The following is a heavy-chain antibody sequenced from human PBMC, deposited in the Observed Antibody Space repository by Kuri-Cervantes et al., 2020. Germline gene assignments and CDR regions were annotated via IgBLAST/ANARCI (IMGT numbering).Heavy chain of an antibody. CDR2: IKSKTDGGTT. CDR3: AKDLDIVGGWQWLVSAPDY. Sequence: GGSLRLSCAASGFTFSDYYMSWIRQAPGKGLEWVGRIKSKTDGGTTDYAAPVKGRFTISRDDSKNTLYLQMNSLRDEDTAIYYCAKDLDIVGGWQWLVSAPDYWGQGTLVTVSS. D-gene: IGHD6-19*01. J-gene: IGHJ4*02. CDR1: GFTFSDYY. V-gene: IGHV3-15*01.